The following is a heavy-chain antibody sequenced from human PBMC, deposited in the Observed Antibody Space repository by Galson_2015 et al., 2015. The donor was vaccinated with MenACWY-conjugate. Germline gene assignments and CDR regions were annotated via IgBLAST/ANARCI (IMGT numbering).Heavy chain of an antibody. V-gene: IGHV3-23*01. Sequence: SLRLSCAASGFTFSTYGMDWVRQAPGKGLEWVSAISNSGDRTFYADSVEGRFTISRDNSKDTLYLHLDNLRADDTAVYYCAKEAGPAKPFDYWGLGTLVTVSS. D-gene: IGHD6-25*01. CDR2: ISNSGDRT. CDR3: AKEAGPAKPFDY. CDR1: GFTFSTYG. J-gene: IGHJ4*02.